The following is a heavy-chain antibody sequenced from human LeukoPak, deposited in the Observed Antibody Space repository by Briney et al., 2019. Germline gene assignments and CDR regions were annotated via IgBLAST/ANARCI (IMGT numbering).Heavy chain of an antibody. D-gene: IGHD3-22*01. CDR1: GGSFSGYY. Sequence: SETLSLTCAVYGGSFSGYYWSWIRQPPGKGLEWIGEINHSGSTNYNPSLKSRVTISVDTSKNQFSLKLSSVTAADTAVYYCARWIIRITIIVSNHIDYWGQGTLVTVSS. V-gene: IGHV4-34*01. J-gene: IGHJ4*02. CDR3: ARWIIRITIIVSNHIDY. CDR2: INHSGST.